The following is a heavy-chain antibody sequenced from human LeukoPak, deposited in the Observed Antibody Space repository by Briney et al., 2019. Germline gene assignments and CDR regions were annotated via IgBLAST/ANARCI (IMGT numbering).Heavy chain of an antibody. V-gene: IGHV4-59*08. Sequence: SETLSLTCTVSGGSISSYYWSWIRQPPGKGLEWIGYIYYSGSTNYNPSLKSRVTISVDTSKKQFSLNLSSVTATDTAVYYCARSGYSSGWYVHYFDYWGQGTLVTVSS. D-gene: IGHD6-19*01. J-gene: IGHJ4*02. CDR1: GGSISSYY. CDR3: ARSGYSSGWYVHYFDY. CDR2: IYYSGST.